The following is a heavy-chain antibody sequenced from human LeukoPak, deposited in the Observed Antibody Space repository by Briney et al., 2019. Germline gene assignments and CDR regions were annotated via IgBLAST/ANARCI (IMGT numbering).Heavy chain of an antibody. CDR2: IKEDGSEK. Sequence: GGSLRLSCAASGFXFSSHWINWVRQAPGKGLEWVANIKEDGSEKYYVDSVKGRFTISRDNAKNSLCLQMNSLRAEDTAIYYCVRSGGYWGQGTLVTVSS. CDR3: VRSGGY. J-gene: IGHJ4*02. V-gene: IGHV3-7*05. CDR1: GFXFSSHW. D-gene: IGHD1-26*01.